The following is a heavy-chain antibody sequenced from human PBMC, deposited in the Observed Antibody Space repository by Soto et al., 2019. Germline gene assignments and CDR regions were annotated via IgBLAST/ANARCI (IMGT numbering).Heavy chain of an antibody. V-gene: IGHV3-53*01. J-gene: IGHJ6*02. CDR3: ARDDPSHYYGMDV. Sequence: GGSLRLSCAASGFTVSSNYMSWVRQAPGKELEWVSVIYSGGSTYYADSVKGRFTISRDNSKNTLYLQMNSLRAEDTAVYYCARDDPSHYYGMDVWGQGTTVTVS. CDR2: IYSGGST. CDR1: GFTVSSNY.